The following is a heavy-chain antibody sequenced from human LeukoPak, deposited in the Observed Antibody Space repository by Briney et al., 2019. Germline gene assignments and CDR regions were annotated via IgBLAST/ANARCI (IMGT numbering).Heavy chain of an antibody. J-gene: IGHJ4*02. D-gene: IGHD2-2*02. CDR3: ARRKEDIVVVPAAIALEAFDY. CDR1: GGSFSGYY. CDR2: INHSGST. Sequence: PSETPSLTCAVYGGSFSGYYWSWIRQPPGKGLEWIGEINHSGSTNYNPSLKSRVTISVDTSKNQFSLKLSSVTAADTAVYYCARRKEDIVVVPAAIALEAFDYWGQGTLVTVSS. V-gene: IGHV4-34*01.